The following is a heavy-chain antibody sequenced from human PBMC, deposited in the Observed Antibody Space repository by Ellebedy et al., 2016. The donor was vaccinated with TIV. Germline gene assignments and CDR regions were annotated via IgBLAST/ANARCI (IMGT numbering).Heavy chain of an antibody. D-gene: IGHD1-26*01. CDR2: STSKADGGAT. Sequence: GESLKISCVASGLIFKNAWMSWVRQAPGKGLEWVGRSTSKADGGATDFAAPVRGRFTISRDDSKDTLYLQMNSLKTEDTAVYYCTKNLRWEDQKDYWGQGTLVTVSS. V-gene: IGHV3-15*01. CDR3: TKNLRWEDQKDY. CDR1: GLIFKNAW. J-gene: IGHJ4*02.